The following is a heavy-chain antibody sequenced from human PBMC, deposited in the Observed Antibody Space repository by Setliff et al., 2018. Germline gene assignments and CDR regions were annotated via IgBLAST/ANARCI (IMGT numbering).Heavy chain of an antibody. CDR2: INPNGDRT. CDR1: GYTFTSYG. V-gene: IGHV1-46*01. CDR3: VRERRGGHFDY. J-gene: IGHJ4*02. Sequence: ASVKVSCKASGYTFTSYGISWVRQAPGQGLEWMMMINPNGDRTTYAQKFQGRVTMTADTSTNTVYMDLSSLGSEDTAVYYCVRERRGGHFDYWGQGTLVTVSS.